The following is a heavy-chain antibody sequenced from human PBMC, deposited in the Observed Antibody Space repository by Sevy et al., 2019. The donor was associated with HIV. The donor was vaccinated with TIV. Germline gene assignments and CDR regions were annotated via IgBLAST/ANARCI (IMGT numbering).Heavy chain of an antibody. CDR1: GFTLTNEF. CDR2: VYSGGAT. Sequence: GGSLRLSCAVSGFTLTNEFFSWVRQAPGKGLEWVAVVYSGGATYYADSGKGRFTISRDKSKSTLYLQMKSRRAVDTAVYYCARVGYCRGGTCFSGFYYAMDVWGQGTTVTVSS. V-gene: IGHV3-53*01. CDR3: ARVGYCRGGTCFSGFYYAMDV. D-gene: IGHD2-15*01. J-gene: IGHJ6*02.